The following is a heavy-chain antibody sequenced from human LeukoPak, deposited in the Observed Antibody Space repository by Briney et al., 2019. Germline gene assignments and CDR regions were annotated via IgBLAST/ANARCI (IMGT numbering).Heavy chain of an antibody. J-gene: IGHJ6*02. D-gene: IGHD2-2*02. V-gene: IGHV1-69*04. Sequence: RASVKVSCKASGGTFSSYAISWVRQAPGQGLEWMGRIIPILGIANYAQKFQGRVTITADKSTSTAYMELSSLRSEDTAVYYCARGNCSSTSCYIGTYYYGMDVWGQGTTVTVSS. CDR2: IIPILGIA. CDR3: ARGNCSSTSCYIGTYYYGMDV. CDR1: GGTFSSYA.